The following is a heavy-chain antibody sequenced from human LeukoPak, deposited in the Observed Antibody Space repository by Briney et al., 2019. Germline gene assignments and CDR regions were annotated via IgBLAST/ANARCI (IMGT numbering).Heavy chain of an antibody. J-gene: IGHJ6*02. D-gene: IGHD2-2*01. CDR3: ARRKVVSAYYYSMDV. CDR2: IYTGGTT. CDR1: GFTVSSQY. Sequence: GGSLRLSCAASGFTVSSQYMSWVRQAPGKGLEWVSVIYTGGTTHYADSVKGRFTISRDNAKNTLYLRMNSLRAEDTAVYYCARRKVVSAYYYSMDVWGQGTTVTVSS. V-gene: IGHV3-66*01.